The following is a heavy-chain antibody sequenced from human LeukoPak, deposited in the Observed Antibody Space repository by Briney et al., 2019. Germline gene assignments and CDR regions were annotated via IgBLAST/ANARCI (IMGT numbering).Heavy chain of an antibody. CDR1: GYSINSAFY. J-gene: IGHJ4*02. CDR2: LHHSGTT. D-gene: IGHD4-17*01. CDR3: ARLSLTPGVDY. Sequence: PETLSLTCAVSGYSINSAFYWGWIRQPPGKGLEWIGSLHHSGTTNYNPSLKSRVAISVDTSKNHFSLKLSSVTAADTAVYFCARLSLTPGVDYWGQGTLVTVSS. V-gene: IGHV4-38-2*01.